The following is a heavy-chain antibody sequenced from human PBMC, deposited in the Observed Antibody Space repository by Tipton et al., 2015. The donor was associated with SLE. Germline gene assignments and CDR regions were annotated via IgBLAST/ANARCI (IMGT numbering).Heavy chain of an antibody. J-gene: IGHJ3*02. D-gene: IGHD5-12*01. CDR3: ARGQVADAFDI. CDR1: GFTVSSNY. V-gene: IGHV3-66*01. Sequence: GSLRLSCAASGFTVSSNYMSWVRQAPGKGLEWVSVIYSGGSTYYADSVKGRFTISRDNAKNSLYLQMNSLRAEDTAVYYCARGQVADAFDIWGQGTMVTVSS. CDR2: IYSGGST.